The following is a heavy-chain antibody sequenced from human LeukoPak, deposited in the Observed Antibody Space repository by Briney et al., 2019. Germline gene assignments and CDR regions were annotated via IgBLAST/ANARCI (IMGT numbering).Heavy chain of an antibody. V-gene: IGHV1-8*03. CDR2: MNPNSGNT. D-gene: IGHD6-13*01. J-gene: IGHJ4*02. CDR3: ARLGSSSWYDY. CDR1: GYTFTSYD. Sequence: ASVKVSCKAAGYTFTSYDINWVRQATGRGLEWMGWMNPNSGNTGYAQKFQGRVTITRNTSISTAYMELSSLRSEDTAVYYCARLGSSSWYDYWGQGTLVTVCS.